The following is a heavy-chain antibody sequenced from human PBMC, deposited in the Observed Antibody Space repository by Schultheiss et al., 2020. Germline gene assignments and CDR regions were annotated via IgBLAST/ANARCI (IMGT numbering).Heavy chain of an antibody. CDR3: ATLDYYYGMDV. CDR1: GYTFSNYD. V-gene: IGHV1-8*01. Sequence: ASVKVSCKASGYTFSNYDINWVRQGTGQGLEWMGWMNPNSGNTGYAQKFQGRVTMTRNTSISTAYMELSSLRSEDTAVYYCATLDYYYGMDVWGQGTTVTVSS. J-gene: IGHJ6*02. CDR2: MNPNSGNT.